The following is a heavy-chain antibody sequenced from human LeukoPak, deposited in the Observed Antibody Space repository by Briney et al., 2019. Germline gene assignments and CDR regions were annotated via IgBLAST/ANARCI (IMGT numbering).Heavy chain of an antibody. V-gene: IGHV4-39*07. CDR2: WYYDGSI. Sequence: SETLSLTCSVSGGSFSSSSYYWVWIRQPPGKGLEWIGSWYYDGSIPYNPSLKSRVTVSVDTSKNQFSLKLNSVTAADTAVYYCARGSYGDYLFDYWGQGTLVTVSS. CDR3: ARGSYGDYLFDY. J-gene: IGHJ4*02. D-gene: IGHD4-17*01. CDR1: GGSFSSSSYY.